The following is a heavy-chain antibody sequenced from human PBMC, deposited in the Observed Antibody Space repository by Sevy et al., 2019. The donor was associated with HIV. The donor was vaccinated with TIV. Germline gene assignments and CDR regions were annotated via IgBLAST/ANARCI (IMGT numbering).Heavy chain of an antibody. CDR3: AREGCTKPHDY. Sequence: GGSLRLSCAASGFTFSKYSMSWVRQPPGKGLEWVSTLSFGCNEINYADSVKGRFTISRDNSKSSVYLQMNNLRPEDTAVYYCAREGCTKPHDYWGQGTLVTDSS. J-gene: IGHJ4*02. D-gene: IGHD2-8*01. CDR1: GFTFSKYS. CDR2: LSFGCNEI. V-gene: IGHV3-23*01.